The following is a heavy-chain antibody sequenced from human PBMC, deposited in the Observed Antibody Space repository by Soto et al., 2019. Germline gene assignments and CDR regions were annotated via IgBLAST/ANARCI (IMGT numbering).Heavy chain of an antibody. D-gene: IGHD4-17*01. CDR2: MYSSGST. CDR1: GGSISSSFY. J-gene: IGHJ3*02. Sequence: LSLTCTVSGGSISSSFYWDWIRQPPGKGLEWIGNMYSSGSTYYNPSLKSRVTISVDTSKNQFSLKLSSVTAADTAVYYCARRYGGAFDIWGQGTMVTVSS. V-gene: IGHV4-39*01. CDR3: ARRYGGAFDI.